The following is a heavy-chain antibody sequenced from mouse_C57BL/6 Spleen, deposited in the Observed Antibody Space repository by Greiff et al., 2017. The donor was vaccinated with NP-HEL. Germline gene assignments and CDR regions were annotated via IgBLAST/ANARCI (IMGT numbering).Heavy chain of an antibody. J-gene: IGHJ1*03. CDR3: ARHGRYWYFDV. Sequence: EVKVVESGAGLVQPGASLKLSCESNEYAFPSHDMSWVRQTPGKGLELVAAINRDGGSTYYPDTMERRFILSRDNTKKTLYLQMSSLTSEDTALYYCARHGRYWYFDVWGTGTTVTVSS. CDR2: INRDGGST. V-gene: IGHV5-2*01. CDR1: EYAFPSHD.